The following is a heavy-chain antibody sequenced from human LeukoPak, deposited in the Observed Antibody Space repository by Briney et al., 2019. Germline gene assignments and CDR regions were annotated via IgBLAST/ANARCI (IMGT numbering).Heavy chain of an antibody. CDR3: AGDGVSVGIAGPHDY. D-gene: IGHD6-13*01. CDR1: GFTFSSYS. CDR2: ISSSSSYI. J-gene: IGHJ4*02. Sequence: GGSLRLSCAASGFTFSSYSMNWVRQAPGKGLEWVSSISSSSSYIYYADSVKGRFTISRDNAKNSLYLQMNSLRAEDTAVYYCAGDGVSVGIAGPHDYWGQGTLVTVSS. V-gene: IGHV3-21*01.